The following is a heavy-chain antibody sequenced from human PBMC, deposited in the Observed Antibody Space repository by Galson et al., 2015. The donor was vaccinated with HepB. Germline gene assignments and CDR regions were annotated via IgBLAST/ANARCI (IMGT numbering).Heavy chain of an antibody. J-gene: IGHJ4*02. CDR2: INADPGNT. CDR1: GYTFSDYA. Sequence: SVKVSCKASGYTFSDYAVHWVRQAPGQRPEWMGWINADPGNTKYSQKFQGRVTITRDTSANTAYMELSSLRSEDTAVYYCATGEYDYWNGYSHLDYWGRGTLVTVSS. V-gene: IGHV1-3*01. CDR3: ATGEYDYWNGYSHLDY. D-gene: IGHD3-3*01.